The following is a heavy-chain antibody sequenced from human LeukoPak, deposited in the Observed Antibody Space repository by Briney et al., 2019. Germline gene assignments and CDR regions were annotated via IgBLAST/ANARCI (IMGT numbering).Heavy chain of an antibody. D-gene: IGHD3-10*01. Sequence: SETLSLTCSVSGDSISNYYWTWIRQPPGKGLEWVGYIYYTGQTSYNPSLKSRVTISVDTSKGHFSLRLTSVTAADTAIYYCARGGGDYNGSGDWFDPWGQGTLVTVSS. CDR1: GDSISNYY. CDR2: IYYTGQT. V-gene: IGHV4-59*01. J-gene: IGHJ5*02. CDR3: ARGGGDYNGSGDWFDP.